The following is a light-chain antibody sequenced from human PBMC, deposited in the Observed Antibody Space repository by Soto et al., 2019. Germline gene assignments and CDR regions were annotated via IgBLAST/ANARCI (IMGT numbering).Light chain of an antibody. CDR2: EVT. J-gene: IGLJ1*01. CDR1: GSNVGGYNY. CDR3: SSFTSSSTLPYV. Sequence: QSALTQPASMSGSPGHSITISCTGTGSNVGGYNYVSWYQQHPGKAPKLMIYEVTNRPSGVSHRFSGSKSGNTAYLTISGLQPEDEADYYCSSFTSSSTLPYVFGTGTKLTVL. V-gene: IGLV2-14*01.